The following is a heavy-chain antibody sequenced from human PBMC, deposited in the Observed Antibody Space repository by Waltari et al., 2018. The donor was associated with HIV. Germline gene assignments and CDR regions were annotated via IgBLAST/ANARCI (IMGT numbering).Heavy chain of an antibody. CDR2: IWYDGSNK. D-gene: IGHD2-21*01. CDR3: ARDGALCGGDCYDYNYGMDV. J-gene: IGHJ6*02. V-gene: IGHV3-33*01. CDR1: GFTLSSYG. Sequence: QVQLVESGGGVVQPGRYLRLYCAASGFTLSSYGTHGVRKAQGKGREWVVVIWYDGSNKYYADSVKGRFTISRDNSKNTLYLQMNSLRAEDTAVYYCARDGALCGGDCYDYNYGMDVWGQGTTVTVSS.